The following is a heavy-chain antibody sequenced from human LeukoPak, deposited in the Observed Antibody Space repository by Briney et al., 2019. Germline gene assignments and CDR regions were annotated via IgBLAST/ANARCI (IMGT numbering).Heavy chain of an antibody. CDR1: GYSFTSYW. CDR2: IYPGDSDT. D-gene: IGHD6-13*01. Sequence: GESLKISCKGSGYSFTSYWIGWVRQMPGKGLEWMGIIYPGDSDTRYSPSFQGQVTISADKSISTAYLQWSSLKASDTAMCYCARRGIAAGNWFDPWGQGTLVTVSS. CDR3: ARRGIAAGNWFDP. J-gene: IGHJ5*02. V-gene: IGHV5-51*01.